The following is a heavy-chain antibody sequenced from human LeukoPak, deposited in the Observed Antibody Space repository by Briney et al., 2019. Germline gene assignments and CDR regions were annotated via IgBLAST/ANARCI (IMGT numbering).Heavy chain of an antibody. Sequence: KTSETLSLTCAVYGGSFSGYYWSWIRQPPGKGLEWIGEINHSGSTNYNPSLKSRVAISVHTSKSQFSLKLSSVTAADTAVYYCARGRNTNIVVVPAANPLFYFDFWGQGTLVTVSS. CDR3: ARGRNTNIVVVPAANPLFYFDF. J-gene: IGHJ4*02. CDR1: GGSFSGYY. CDR2: INHSGST. D-gene: IGHD2-2*01. V-gene: IGHV4-34*01.